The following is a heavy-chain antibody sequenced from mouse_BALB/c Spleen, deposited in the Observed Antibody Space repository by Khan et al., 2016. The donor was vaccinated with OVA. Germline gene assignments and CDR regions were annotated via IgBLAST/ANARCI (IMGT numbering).Heavy chain of an antibody. V-gene: IGHV3-2*02. J-gene: IGHJ2*01. CDR2: ISYSGNT. Sequence: EVKLLESGPGLVKPSQSLSLTCTVTGYSITSDYAWNWIRQFPGNKLEWMGFISYSGNTNYNPSLKSRISITRDPTKNQFFLQLNSVTIEDTATYYCARVYGGDFYYWGQGTTLTVSS. CDR3: ARVYGGDFYY. CDR1: GYSITSDYA. D-gene: IGHD1-1*01.